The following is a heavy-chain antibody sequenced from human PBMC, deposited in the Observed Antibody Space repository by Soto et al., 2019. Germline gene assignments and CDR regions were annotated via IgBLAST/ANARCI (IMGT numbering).Heavy chain of an antibody. J-gene: IGHJ6*02. D-gene: IGHD3-16*01. CDR3: AKRGDGSDRYNYGMDV. CDR1: GFTFSNYA. Sequence: EMQLLESGGGLVQPGGSLRLSCTASGFTFSNYAMTWVRQAPGQGLNWVSTINNVGYIYDAYSVKGRFTIYRDDARNTVYLKMNSLSVENSALYYCAKRGDGSDRYNYGMDVWGQGTTVIVSS. V-gene: IGHV3-23*01. CDR2: INNVGYI.